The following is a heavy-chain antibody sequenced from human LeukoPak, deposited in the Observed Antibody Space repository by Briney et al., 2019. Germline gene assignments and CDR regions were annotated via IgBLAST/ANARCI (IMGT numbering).Heavy chain of an antibody. J-gene: IGHJ3*01. CDR3: AGGYAFDV. CDR1: GDSVSNNDGA. CDR2: TYYRSQWYN. V-gene: IGHV6-1*01. Sequence: SQTLSLTCAISGDSVSNNDGAWNWIRQSPSRGLEWLGRTYYRSQWYNDYARSVMSRISADPDTSKNQFSLQLRSVTPDDTAVYYCAGGYAFDVWGQGTTVIVSS.